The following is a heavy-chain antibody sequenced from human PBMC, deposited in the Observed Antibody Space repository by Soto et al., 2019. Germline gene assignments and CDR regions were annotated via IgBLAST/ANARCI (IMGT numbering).Heavy chain of an antibody. V-gene: IGHV1-18*01. D-gene: IGHD6-19*01. CDR1: GYTFTSYG. CDR3: AREAVSGRAGFDY. CDR2: VNAYNGNT. J-gene: IGHJ4*02. Sequence: QVQLVQSGAEVKKPGASVKVSCKASGYTFTSYGISWVRQAPGQGLEWMGWVNAYNGNTNYAQKFQGRVTMTTDTSPGAAYMELRSLGSDDTAVYYCAREAVSGRAGFDYWGQGTLVTVSS.